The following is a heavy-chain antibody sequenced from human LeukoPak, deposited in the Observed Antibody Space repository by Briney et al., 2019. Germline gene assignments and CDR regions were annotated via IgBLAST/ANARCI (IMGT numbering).Heavy chain of an antibody. CDR1: GGTFSSYA. J-gene: IGHJ4*02. Sequence: ASVKVSCKASGGTFSSYAISWVRQAPGQGLEWMGGIIPIFGTANYAQKFQGRVTITADESTSTAYMELSSLRSEDTAVYYCARLRFLEPPYGDYWGQGTLVTVSS. D-gene: IGHD3-3*01. V-gene: IGHV1-69*13. CDR2: IIPIFGTA. CDR3: ARLRFLEPPYGDY.